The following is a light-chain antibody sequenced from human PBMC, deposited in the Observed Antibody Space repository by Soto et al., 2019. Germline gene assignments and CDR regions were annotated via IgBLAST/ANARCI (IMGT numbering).Light chain of an antibody. Sequence: QSVMTPPPSVSGAPGQRVTISCPGSSSNIGADYDVHWYQQRPGTAPKLLIFGNNNRPSGVPDRFSGSKSGTSASLAITGLQAEDEGDYYCQSYDSTLSARDGFGTGTKVTVL. CDR1: SSNIGADYD. CDR2: GNN. V-gene: IGLV1-40*01. J-gene: IGLJ1*01. CDR3: QSYDSTLSARDG.